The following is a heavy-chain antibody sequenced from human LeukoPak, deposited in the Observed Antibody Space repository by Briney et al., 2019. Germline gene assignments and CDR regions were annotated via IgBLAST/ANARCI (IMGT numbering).Heavy chain of an antibody. CDR3: ASSVGSTDY. V-gene: IGHV4-34*01. D-gene: IGHD1-26*01. CDR1: GGSISGFF. J-gene: IGHJ4*02. Sequence: SDTLSLTCSVSGGSISGFFWTWLRQSPGKGLEWIGEVNHRGSTNYNPSLKSLLTISVDTSKNRFSQKVGSVTAADTAVYYCASSVGSTDYWGQGALVTVSS. CDR2: VNHRGST.